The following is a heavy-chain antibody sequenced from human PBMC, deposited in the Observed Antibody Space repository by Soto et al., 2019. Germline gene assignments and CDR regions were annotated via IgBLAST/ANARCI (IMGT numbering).Heavy chain of an antibody. CDR2: VYRTGST. CDR1: GGSISTSNW. V-gene: IGHV4-4*02. J-gene: IGHJ4*02. D-gene: IGHD6-13*01. CDR3: ARARATIAAAAIFDC. Sequence: QVQLQESGPGLVKPSGNLSLTCAVSGGSISTSNWWSWVRQPPGKGLEWIGEVYRTGSTTYNPSLESRLTISVDKSKNQFSLKLTSVTAADTAVYYCARARATIAAAAIFDCWGQGTLVTVSS.